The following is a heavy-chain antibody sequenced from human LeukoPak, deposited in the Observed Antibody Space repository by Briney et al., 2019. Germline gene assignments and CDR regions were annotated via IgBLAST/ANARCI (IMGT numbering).Heavy chain of an antibody. CDR3: ARGAYYYDSSGYYPGY. CDR1: GFTFESYA. J-gene: IGHJ4*02. D-gene: IGHD3-22*01. CDR2: ISYDGSQK. Sequence: GRSLRLSCAASGFTFESYAMYWVRQAPDKGLEWVAVISYDGSQKYYADSVKGRLTISRDNSKNTLYLQMNSLRAEDTAVYYCARGAYYYDSSGYYPGYWGQGTMVTVSS. V-gene: IGHV3-30-3*01.